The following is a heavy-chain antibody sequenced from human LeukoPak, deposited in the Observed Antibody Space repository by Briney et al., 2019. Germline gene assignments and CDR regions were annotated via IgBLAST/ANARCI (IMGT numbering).Heavy chain of an antibody. V-gene: IGHV4-59*08. J-gene: IGHJ4*02. CDR3: ARLPL. CDR2: IYYSGST. CDR1: GGSISSYY. Sequence: PSETLSLTCTVSGGSISSYYWSWIRQPPGKGLEWMGYIYYSGSTNYNPSLKSRATISVDTSKNQFSLKRSSVTAADTAVYYCARLPLWGQGTLVTVSS.